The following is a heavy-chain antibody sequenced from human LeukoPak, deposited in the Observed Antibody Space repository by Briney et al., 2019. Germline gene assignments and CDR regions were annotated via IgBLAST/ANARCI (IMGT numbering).Heavy chain of an antibody. J-gene: IGHJ5*02. Sequence: SETLSLTCTVSGGSVSSYYWTWMRQSPGKGLEWIGYISYSGSTNSHPSLKSRVTISVDTSKNQFSLKLSSVTAADTAVYYCARGHRLNSGWNERLSLGFDPWGQGTLVTVSS. V-gene: IGHV4-59*02. D-gene: IGHD6-19*01. CDR2: ISYSGST. CDR1: GGSVSSYY. CDR3: ARGHRLNSGWNERLSLGFDP.